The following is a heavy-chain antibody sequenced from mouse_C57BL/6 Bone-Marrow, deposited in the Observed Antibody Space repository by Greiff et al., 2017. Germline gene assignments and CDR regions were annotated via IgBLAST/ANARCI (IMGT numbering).Heavy chain of an antibody. CDR2: IDPETGGT. CDR3: TRDYYGPLFAY. V-gene: IGHV1-15*01. D-gene: IGHD1-1*01. J-gene: IGHJ3*01. CDR1: GYTFTDYE. Sequence: QVQLKESGAELVRPGASVTLSCKASGYTFTDYEMHWVKQTPVHGLEWIGAIDPETGGTAYNQKFKGKAILTADKSSSTAYMELRSLTSEDSAVYYCTRDYYGPLFAYWGQGTLVTVSA.